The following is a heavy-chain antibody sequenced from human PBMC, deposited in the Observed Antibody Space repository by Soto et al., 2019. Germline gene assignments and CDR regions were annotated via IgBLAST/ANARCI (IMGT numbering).Heavy chain of an antibody. J-gene: IGHJ3*02. CDR2: IYSGGST. CDR1: GFTVSSNY. V-gene: IGHV3-53*01. D-gene: IGHD3-22*01. Sequence: GGSLRLSXAASGFTVSSNYMSWVRQAPGKGLEWVSVIYSGGSTYYADSVKGRFTISRDNSKNTLYLQMNSLRAEDTAVYYCARSTFIYYDSSGYGPGAFDIWGQGTMVTVSS. CDR3: ARSTFIYYDSSGYGPGAFDI.